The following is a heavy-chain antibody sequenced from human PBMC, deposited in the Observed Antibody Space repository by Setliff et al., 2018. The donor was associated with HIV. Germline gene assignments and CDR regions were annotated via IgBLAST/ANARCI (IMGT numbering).Heavy chain of an antibody. CDR2: TNNDGSIT. J-gene: IGHJ4*02. D-gene: IGHD3-16*01. CDR3: ARGGASRPDY. Sequence: GGSLRLSCAASGFTLSDHWMHWVRQVPGKGLVWVSRTNNDGSITNYADFVKGRFTISRDNAKNSLYLQMNSLRAEDTAVYYCARGGASRPDYWGRGTLVTVSS. CDR1: GFTLSDHW. V-gene: IGHV3-74*01.